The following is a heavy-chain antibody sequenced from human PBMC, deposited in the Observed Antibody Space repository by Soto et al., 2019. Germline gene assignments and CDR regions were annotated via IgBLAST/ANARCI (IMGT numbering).Heavy chain of an antibody. Sequence: GGSLRLSCAASGFTFSSYGMHWVRQAPGKGLEWVAVISYDGSNKYYADSVKGRFTISRDNSKNTLYLQMNSLSAEDTAVYYCAKEGRLLWFGGSAWDYFDYWGQGTLVTVSS. CDR2: ISYDGSNK. D-gene: IGHD3-10*01. V-gene: IGHV3-30*18. J-gene: IGHJ4*02. CDR3: AKEGRLLWFGGSAWDYFDY. CDR1: GFTFSSYG.